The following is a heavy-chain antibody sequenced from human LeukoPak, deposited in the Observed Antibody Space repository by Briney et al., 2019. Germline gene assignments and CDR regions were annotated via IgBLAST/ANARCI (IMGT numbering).Heavy chain of an antibody. CDR1: GYTFTSYG. CDR3: AATRVVGALFDY. CDR2: ISAYNGNT. Sequence: ASVKISCKASGYTFTSYGISWVRQAPGQGLEWMGWISAYNGNTNYAQKLQGRVTMTTDTSTSTAYMELRSLRSDDTAVYYCAATRVVGALFDYWGQGTLVTVSS. V-gene: IGHV1-18*01. J-gene: IGHJ4*02. D-gene: IGHD1-26*01.